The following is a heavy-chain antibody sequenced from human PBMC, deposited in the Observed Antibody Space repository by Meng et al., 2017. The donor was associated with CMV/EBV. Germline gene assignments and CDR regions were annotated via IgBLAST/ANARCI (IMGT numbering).Heavy chain of an antibody. CDR1: SFSGYY. V-gene: IGHV4-34*01. CDR3: ATDSSSWSRVYYYYYGMDV. CDR2: INHSGST. J-gene: IGHJ6*02. D-gene: IGHD6-13*01. Sequence: SFSGYYWSWIRQPPGKGLEWIGEINHSGSTNYNPSLKSRVTISVDTSKNQFSLKLSSVTAADTAVYYCATDSSSWSRVYYYYYGMDVWGQGTMVTVSS.